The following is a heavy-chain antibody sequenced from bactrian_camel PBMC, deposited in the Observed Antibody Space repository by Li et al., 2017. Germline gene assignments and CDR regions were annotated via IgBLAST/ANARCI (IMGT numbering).Heavy chain of an antibody. CDR2: INPGGDTD. CDR3: ETRGK. V-gene: IGHV3S1*01. CDR1: GDTYWINC. Sequence: HVQLVESGGGSVQAGGSLTLSCIASGDTYWINCMAWFRQAPGKGLEWVSGINPGGDTDYYTDSVKGRFTISRDNAKNTLYLQLSRLKTEDTAMYYCETRGKRGQGTQVTVS. J-gene: IGHJ4*01.